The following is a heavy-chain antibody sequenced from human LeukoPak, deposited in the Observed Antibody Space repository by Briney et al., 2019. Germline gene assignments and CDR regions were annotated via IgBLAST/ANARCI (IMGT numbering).Heavy chain of an antibody. CDR1: GGSISGYY. V-gene: IGHV4-59*01. Sequence: SETLSLTCTVSGGSISGYYWTWTRQPPGKGLEWIGYIYYSGSTNYNPSLKSRVTISVDTSKNQFSLKLSSVTAADTAVYYCASQGWLQLQPFDYWGQGTLVTVSS. CDR2: IYYSGST. J-gene: IGHJ4*02. CDR3: ASQGWLQLQPFDY. D-gene: IGHD5-24*01.